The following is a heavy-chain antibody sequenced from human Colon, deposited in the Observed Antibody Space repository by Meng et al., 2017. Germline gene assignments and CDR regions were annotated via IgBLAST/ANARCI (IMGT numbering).Heavy chain of an antibody. Sequence: GESLKISCAASGFIFSGYWMNWIRQAPGKGLEWVANINPDGTSELYVDSVKGRFTISRDNSKNSLDLQLNSLRVEDTAIYYCVRHGGSGDYWGQGTQVTCSS. J-gene: IGHJ4*02. V-gene: IGHV3-7*01. CDR2: INPDGTSE. D-gene: IGHD3-10*01. CDR3: VRHGGSGDY. CDR1: GFIFSGYW.